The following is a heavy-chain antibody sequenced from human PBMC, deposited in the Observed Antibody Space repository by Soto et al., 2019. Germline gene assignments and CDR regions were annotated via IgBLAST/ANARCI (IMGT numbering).Heavy chain of an antibody. CDR2: ISYNGNNK. V-gene: IGHV3-30*18. CDR3: AKDSGYQLPDNYFYYGLDV. CDR1: GFTFSNYA. D-gene: IGHD2-2*01. J-gene: IGHJ6*02. Sequence: GGSLRLSCAASGFTFSNYAMHWVRQAPGKGLEWVAVISYNGNNKYYADSVKGRFTISRDNSKNTLSLQMNSLRPEDTAVYYCAKDSGYQLPDNYFYYGLDVWGQGTTVTVSS.